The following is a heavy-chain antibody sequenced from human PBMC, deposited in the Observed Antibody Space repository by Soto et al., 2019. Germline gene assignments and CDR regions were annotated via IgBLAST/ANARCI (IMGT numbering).Heavy chain of an antibody. V-gene: IGHV4-59*01. CDR3: ARDQGAAAGTQVSYWFDP. CDR1: GGSISSYY. J-gene: IGHJ5*02. Sequence: SETLSLTCTVSGGSISSYYWSWIRQPPGKGLEWIGYIYYSGSTSYNPSLKSRVTISVDTSKNQFSLKLSSVTAADTAVYYCARDQGAAAGTQVSYWFDPWGQGTLVTVSS. D-gene: IGHD6-13*01. CDR2: IYYSGST.